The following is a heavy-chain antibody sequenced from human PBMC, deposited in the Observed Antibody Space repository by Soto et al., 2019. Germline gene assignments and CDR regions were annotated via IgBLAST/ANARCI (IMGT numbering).Heavy chain of an antibody. J-gene: IGHJ4*02. Sequence: SETLSLTCAVSGGSISSSNWWSWVRQPPGKGLEWIGEIYHSGSTNYNPSLKSRVTISVDKSKNQFSLKLSSVTAADTAVYYCAITFSYYYDSSGYLVPGYWGQGTLVTVSS. V-gene: IGHV4-4*02. CDR1: GGSISSSNW. CDR2: IYHSGST. CDR3: AITFSYYYDSSGYLVPGY. D-gene: IGHD3-22*01.